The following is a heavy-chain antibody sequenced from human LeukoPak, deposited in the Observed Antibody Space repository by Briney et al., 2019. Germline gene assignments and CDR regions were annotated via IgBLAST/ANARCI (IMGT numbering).Heavy chain of an antibody. CDR3: ARVSWSLFGY. J-gene: IGHJ4*02. Sequence: PSETLSLTCAVYGGSFSGYYWSWIRQPPGKGLEWIGEINHSGSTNYNPSLKSRVTISVDTSKNQFSLKLSSVTAADTAVYYCARVSWSLFGYWGQGTLVTVSS. D-gene: IGHD1-1*01. CDR1: GGSFSGYY. CDR2: INHSGST. V-gene: IGHV4-34*01.